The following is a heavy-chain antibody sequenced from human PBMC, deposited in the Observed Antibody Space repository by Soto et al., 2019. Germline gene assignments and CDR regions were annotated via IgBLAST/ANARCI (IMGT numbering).Heavy chain of an antibody. CDR2: TRNKANSYTT. J-gene: IGHJ4*02. CDR1: GFTFSDYY. D-gene: IGHD3-10*01. Sequence: EVQLVESGGGLVQPGGSLRLSCAASGFTFSDYYMDWVRQAPGKGLEWVGRTRNKANSYTTEYAASVKGRFTISSDDTKNSLYLQMNSLKTDDTAVYYCVRVRGGGTYHFDYWGQGTLVTVSS. V-gene: IGHV3-72*01. CDR3: VRVRGGGTYHFDY.